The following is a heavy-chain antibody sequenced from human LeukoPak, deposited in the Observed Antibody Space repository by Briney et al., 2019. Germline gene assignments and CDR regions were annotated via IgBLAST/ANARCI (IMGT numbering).Heavy chain of an antibody. CDR1: GYTFTGYY. CDR2: INPNSGGT. D-gene: IGHD3-22*01. CDR3: ARARYYYDSSGVFDY. Sequence: ASVKVSCKASGYTFTGYYMHWVRQAPGQGLEWMGWINPNSGGTNYAQKFQGRVTMTRDTSISTAYMELSRLRSDDTAVYYCARARYYYDSSGVFDYWGQGTLVTVSS. J-gene: IGHJ4*02. V-gene: IGHV1-2*02.